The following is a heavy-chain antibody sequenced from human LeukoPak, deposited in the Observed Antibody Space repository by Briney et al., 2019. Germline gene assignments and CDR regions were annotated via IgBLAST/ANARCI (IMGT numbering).Heavy chain of an antibody. CDR2: INAGNGNT. V-gene: IGHV1-3*01. CDR3: ARAKPYSGSYSLEIDY. D-gene: IGHD1-26*01. J-gene: IGHJ4*02. CDR1: GYTFTSYA. Sequence: VASVKVSCKASGYTFTSYAMRWVRQAPGQRLEWMGWINAGNGNTKYSQKFQGRVTITRDTSASTAYMELSSLRSEDTAVYYCARAKPYSGSYSLEIDYWGQGTLVTVSS.